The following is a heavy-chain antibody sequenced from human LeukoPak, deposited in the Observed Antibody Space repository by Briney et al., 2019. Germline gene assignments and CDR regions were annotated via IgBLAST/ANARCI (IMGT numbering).Heavy chain of an antibody. CDR1: GGSFSGYY. D-gene: IGHD5-18*01. CDR2: INHSGST. Sequence: SSETLSLTCAVYGGSFSGYYWSWIRQPPGKGLEWIGEINHSGSTNYNPSLKSRVTISVDTSKNQFSLKLSSVTAADTAVYYCAGGRVTPYYWGQGTLVTVSS. J-gene: IGHJ4*02. CDR3: AGGRVTPYY. V-gene: IGHV4-34*01.